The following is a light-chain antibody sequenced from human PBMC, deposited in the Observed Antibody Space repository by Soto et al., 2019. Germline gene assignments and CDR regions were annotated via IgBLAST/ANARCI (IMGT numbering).Light chain of an antibody. CDR3: QQYGSSST. V-gene: IGKV3-20*01. CDR1: QSVSSSY. J-gene: IGKJ5*01. Sequence: EIVLTQSPGTLSLSPGKRATLSCRASQSVSSSYLAWYQQKPGQAPRLLIYGASSRPTGIPDRFSGSGSGTDFNLTISRLEPEDFAVYYCQQYGSSSTFGQGTRLEIK. CDR2: GAS.